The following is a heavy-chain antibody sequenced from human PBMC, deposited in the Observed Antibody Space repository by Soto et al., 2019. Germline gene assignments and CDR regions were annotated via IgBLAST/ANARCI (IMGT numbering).Heavy chain of an antibody. Sequence: ASVKVSCKTSGYDFSSYAMHWVRQAPGQRLEWMGWINIGSGRTEYSQNLQDRITITRDTSASTVYMDLSSLKSEDTSVYFCVRDGGDCGYRLTYYYYIGLHVWGQGTTVTVSS. CDR3: VRDGGDCGYRLTYYYYIGLHV. V-gene: IGHV1-3*04. CDR2: INIGSGRT. CDR1: GYDFSSYA. J-gene: IGHJ6*02. D-gene: IGHD2-21*02.